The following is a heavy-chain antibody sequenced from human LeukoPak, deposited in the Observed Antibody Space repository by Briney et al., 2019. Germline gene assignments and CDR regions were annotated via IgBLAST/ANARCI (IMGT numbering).Heavy chain of an antibody. V-gene: IGHV1-2*02. J-gene: IGHJ5*02. CDR2: INPNSGGT. D-gene: IGHD2-2*01. CDR3: ARDGVGIVVVPAEDWFDP. Sequence: ASVNVSCKASGYTFTGYYMHWVRQAPGQGLEWMGWINPNSGGTNYVQKFQRRVTMTRDTSISTAYMELSRLRSDDTAVYYCARDGVGIVVVPAEDWFDPWGQGTLVTVSS. CDR1: GYTFTGYY.